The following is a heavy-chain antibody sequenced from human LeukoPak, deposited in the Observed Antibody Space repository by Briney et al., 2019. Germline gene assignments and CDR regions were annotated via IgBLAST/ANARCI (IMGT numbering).Heavy chain of an antibody. D-gene: IGHD2-2*01. CDR2: IYYSGST. J-gene: IGHJ6*02. CDR3: ARAPYCSSTSCLLGYYYYGMDA. Sequence: PSETLSLTCTVSGGSISSGGYYWRWIRQHPGTGLEWIGYIYYSGSTYYNPSLKSRVTISVDTSKNQFSLKLSSVTAADTAVYYCARAPYCSSTSCLLGYYYYGMDAWGQGTTVTISS. CDR1: GGSISSGGYY. V-gene: IGHV4-31*03.